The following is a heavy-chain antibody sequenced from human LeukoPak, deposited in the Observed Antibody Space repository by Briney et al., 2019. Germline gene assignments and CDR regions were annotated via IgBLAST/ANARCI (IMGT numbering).Heavy chain of an antibody. CDR2: ISYDGSNK. J-gene: IGHJ6*02. CDR3: ARSGLSGYDWVYYYGMDV. CDR1: GFTFSSYA. Sequence: PGRSLRLSCAASGFTFSSYAMHWVRQASGKGLEWVAVISYDGSNKYYADSVKGRFTISRDNSKNTLYLQMNSLRAEDTAVYYCARSGLSGYDWVYYYGMDVWGQGTTVTVSS. V-gene: IGHV3-30-3*01. D-gene: IGHD5-12*01.